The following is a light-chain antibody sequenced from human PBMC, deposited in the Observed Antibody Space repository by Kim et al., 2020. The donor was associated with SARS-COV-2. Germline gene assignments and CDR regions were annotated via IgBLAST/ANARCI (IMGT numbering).Light chain of an antibody. V-gene: IGLV2-23*02. Sequence: QSALTQPASVSGSPGRSITISCTGSSSNLGNYNLVSWYQQHPGRAPKLLIYNVSERPSGVSNRFSGSKSGNTASLTISGLQAEDEADYYCRSYAGSSTVIFGGGTKVTVL. CDR2: NVS. J-gene: IGLJ2*01. CDR3: RSYAGSSTVI. CDR1: SSNLGNYNL.